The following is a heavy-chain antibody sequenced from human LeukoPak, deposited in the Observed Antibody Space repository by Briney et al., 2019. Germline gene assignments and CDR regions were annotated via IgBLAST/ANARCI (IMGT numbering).Heavy chain of an antibody. CDR2: IHDSGTT. V-gene: IGHV4-59*02. D-gene: IGHD6-13*01. Sequence: PSETLSLICTVSGGSVSSYYWSWIRQPPGKGLEWIALIHDSGTTSYNPSLKSLVTISEDTSKSQFSLRLTSVTAADTAVYYCARGGASSQPFDSWGQGTLVTVSS. CDR1: GGSVSSYY. CDR3: ARGGASSQPFDS. J-gene: IGHJ4*02.